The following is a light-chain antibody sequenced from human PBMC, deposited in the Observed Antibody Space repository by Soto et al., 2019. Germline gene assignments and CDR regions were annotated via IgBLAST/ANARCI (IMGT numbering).Light chain of an antibody. V-gene: IGKV2-28*01. J-gene: IGKJ4*01. Sequence: DIVMTQSPLSLPVTPGEPASISCRSSQSLLHSNGYNYLDWYLQKPGQSPQLLIYLGSNLASGVLDRFSGSESGTDFKLKISRVEAEDVGVYYCMQAIQTPITFGGGTTVEIK. CDR3: MQAIQTPIT. CDR2: LGS. CDR1: QSLLHSNGYNY.